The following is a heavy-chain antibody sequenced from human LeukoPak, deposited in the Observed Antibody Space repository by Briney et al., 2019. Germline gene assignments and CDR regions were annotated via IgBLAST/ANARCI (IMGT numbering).Heavy chain of an antibody. CDR2: INPNSGGT. V-gene: IGHV1-2*02. J-gene: IGHJ4*02. CDR1: GYTFTGYY. Sequence: ASVKVSCKASGYTFTGYYMHWVRQAPGQELEWMGWINPNSGGTNYAQKFQGRVTMTRDTSISTAYMELSRLTSDDTAVYYCAREGVTIGGRGLDYWGQGALVTVSS. D-gene: IGHD3-3*01. CDR3: AREGVTIGGRGLDY.